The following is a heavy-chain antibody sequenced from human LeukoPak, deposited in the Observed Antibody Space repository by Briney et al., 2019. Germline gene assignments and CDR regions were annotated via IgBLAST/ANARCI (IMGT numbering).Heavy chain of an antibody. CDR2: IYYSGST. CDR3: ARVRYYFDY. CDR1: GGSISSSSYY. J-gene: IGHJ4*02. V-gene: IGHV4-39*07. Sequence: SETLSLTCTVSGGSISSSSYYWGWIRQPPGKGLEWIGTIYYSGSTYYNPSLKSRVTISVDTSKNQFSLKLSSVTAADTAVYYCARVRYYFDYWGQGTLVTVSS. D-gene: IGHD4-17*01.